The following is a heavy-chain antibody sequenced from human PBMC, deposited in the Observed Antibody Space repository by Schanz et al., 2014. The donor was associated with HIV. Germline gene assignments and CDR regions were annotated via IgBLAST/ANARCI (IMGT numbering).Heavy chain of an antibody. Sequence: EVQLVESGGGLIQPGGSLRLSCAASGFTVSSSHMSWVRQAPGKGLEWVSIIHSGGSTYYADSVKGRFTISRDSSKNTLFLQMNSLRAEDTTVYYCARGLGYWGQGTLVTVSS. CDR3: ARGLGY. J-gene: IGHJ4*02. V-gene: IGHV3-53*01. CDR2: IHSGGST. CDR1: GFTVSSSH.